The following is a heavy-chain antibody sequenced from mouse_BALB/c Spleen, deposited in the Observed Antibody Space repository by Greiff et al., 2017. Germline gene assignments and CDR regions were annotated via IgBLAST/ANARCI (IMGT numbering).Heavy chain of an antibody. J-gene: IGHJ4*01. V-gene: IGHV1-39*01. Sequence: VQLQQSGPELEKPGASVTISCTASGYSFTGYNMNWVKQSNGKSLAWIGNIDPYYGGTSYNQKFKGKATLTVDKSSSTAYMQLKSLTSEDSAVYDCGSTTAEGAMDYWGQGTSVTVAS. D-gene: IGHD1-2*01. CDR3: GSTTAEGAMDY. CDR2: IDPYYGGT. CDR1: GYSFTGYN.